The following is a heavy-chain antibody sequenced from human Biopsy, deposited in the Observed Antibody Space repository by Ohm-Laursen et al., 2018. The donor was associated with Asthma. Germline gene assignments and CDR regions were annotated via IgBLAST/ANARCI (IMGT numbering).Heavy chain of an antibody. D-gene: IGHD7-27*01. CDR3: ARHWNWGSFFDY. J-gene: IGHJ4*02. CDR2: ISYTGNT. Sequence: SDTLSLTYAVSGGSITSSSYYWGWIRQPPGKGLEWIGSISYTGNTDIPSLRSRVTLSVDTSKNNFSLKLTSVTAADTAVFYCARHWNWGSFFDYWGQGMLVTVSS. CDR1: GGSITSSSYY. V-gene: IGHV4-39*01.